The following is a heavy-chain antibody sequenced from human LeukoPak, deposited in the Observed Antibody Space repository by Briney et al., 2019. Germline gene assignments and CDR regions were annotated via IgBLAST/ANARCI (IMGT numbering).Heavy chain of an antibody. J-gene: IGHJ5*02. CDR2: VYYSGST. CDR3: ARETSGGSCSDGSCHNWFDP. CDR1: GGSISGYY. V-gene: IGHV4-59*01. Sequence: SETLSLTCTVSGGSISGYYWSWIRQPPGKGLEWIGYVYYSGSTSYNSSLKSRVTISVDMSKNQFSLKLSSVTAADTAVYYCARETSGGSCSDGSCHNWFDPWGQGTLVTVSS. D-gene: IGHD2-15*01.